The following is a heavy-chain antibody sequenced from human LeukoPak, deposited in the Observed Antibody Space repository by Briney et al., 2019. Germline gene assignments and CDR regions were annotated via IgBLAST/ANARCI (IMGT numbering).Heavy chain of an antibody. Sequence: ASVKVSCKASGYTFTSYDINWVRRATGQGLEWMGWMNPNSGNTGYAQKFQGRVTMTRNTSISTAYMELSSLRSEDTAVYYCARESRLRRENYYYGLDVWGQGTTVTVSS. CDR1: GYTFTSYD. J-gene: IGHJ6*02. V-gene: IGHV1-8*01. CDR3: ARESRLRRENYYYGLDV. CDR2: MNPNSGNT. D-gene: IGHD1-26*01.